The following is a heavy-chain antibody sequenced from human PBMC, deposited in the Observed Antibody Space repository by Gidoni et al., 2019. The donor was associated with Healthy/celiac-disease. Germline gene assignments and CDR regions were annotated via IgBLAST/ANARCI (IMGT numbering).Heavy chain of an antibody. Sequence: QVQLQESGPGLVKPSETLSLTCTVSGDSISSYYWSWIRQPPGKGLEWIGYIYYSGSTNYNPSLKSRVTISQDTSRNQFSLRLTSVTAADTAVYYCARDIPWVDPWGQGTLVTVSS. CDR1: GDSISSYY. CDR3: ARDIPWVDP. J-gene: IGHJ5*02. D-gene: IGHD2-21*01. CDR2: IYYSGST. V-gene: IGHV4-59*01.